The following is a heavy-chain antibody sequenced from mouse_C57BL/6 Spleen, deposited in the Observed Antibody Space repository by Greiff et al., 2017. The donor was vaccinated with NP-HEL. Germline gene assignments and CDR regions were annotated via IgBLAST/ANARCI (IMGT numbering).Heavy chain of an antibody. CDR3: ARRADYIYAMDY. CDR1: GFTFSDYG. Sequence: EVHLVESGGGLVKPGGSLKLSCAASGFTFSDYGMHWVRQAPEKGLEWVSYISSGSGTIYYADTVKGRFTISRDNAKNTLFLQMTSLRSEDTAMYYCARRADYIYAMDYWGQGTSVTVSS. V-gene: IGHV5-17*01. CDR2: ISSGSGTI. J-gene: IGHJ4*01. D-gene: IGHD2-4*01.